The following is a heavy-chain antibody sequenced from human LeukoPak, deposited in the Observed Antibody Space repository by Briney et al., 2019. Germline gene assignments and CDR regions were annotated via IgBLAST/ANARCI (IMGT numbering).Heavy chain of an antibody. V-gene: IGHV3-23*01. J-gene: IGHJ4*02. CDR2: ISGSGGST. Sequence: GGSLRLSCAASGFTFSSYEMNWVRQAPGEGLEWVSAISGSGGSTYYADSVKGRFIISRDNSKNTLYLQMDGLRAEDTAVYYCAKRGAEVGATVAPGDYWGQGTLVTVSS. CDR3: AKRGAEVGATVAPGDY. CDR1: GFTFSSYE. D-gene: IGHD1-26*01.